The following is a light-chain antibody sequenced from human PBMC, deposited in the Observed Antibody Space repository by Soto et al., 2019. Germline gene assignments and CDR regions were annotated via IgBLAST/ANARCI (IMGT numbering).Light chain of an antibody. V-gene: IGKV3-20*01. CDR2: TAS. Sequence: EVVLTQSPGTLSLSPGERATLSCRASQSVGRNYLAWYQQKPGQAPRLLIYTASSRATGIPDRFSGSGSGTDFTLTISRLEPEDVAVYYCQQYDSSNTFGQGTKLEIK. CDR3: QQYDSSNT. CDR1: QSVGRNY. J-gene: IGKJ2*01.